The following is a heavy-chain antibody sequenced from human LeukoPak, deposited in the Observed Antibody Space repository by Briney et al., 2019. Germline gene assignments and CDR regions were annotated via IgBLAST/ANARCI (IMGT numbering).Heavy chain of an antibody. Sequence: PGGSLRLSCAASGFTFSSYEMNWVRQAPGKGLEWVSYISSSGSTIYYADSVKGRFTISRDNAKNSLYLQMNSLRAEDTAVYYCARASGLRFLEWFLDYWGQGTLVTVSS. V-gene: IGHV3-48*03. J-gene: IGHJ4*02. CDR3: ARASGLRFLEWFLDY. D-gene: IGHD3-3*01. CDR1: GFTFSSYE. CDR2: ISSSGSTI.